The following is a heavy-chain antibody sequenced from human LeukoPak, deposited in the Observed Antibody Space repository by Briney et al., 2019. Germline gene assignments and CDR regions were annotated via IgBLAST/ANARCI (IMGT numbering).Heavy chain of an antibody. Sequence: ETLSLTCAVSGGSISSSNWWSWVRQPPRKGLEWVSAISGSGGSTYYADSVKGRFTISRDNSKNTLYLQMNGLRAEDTAVYYCAKEGGYSYGNQFDYWGQGTLVTVSS. CDR3: AKEGGYSYGNQFDY. CDR2: ISGSGGST. J-gene: IGHJ4*02. CDR1: GGSISSSN. D-gene: IGHD5-18*01. V-gene: IGHV3-23*01.